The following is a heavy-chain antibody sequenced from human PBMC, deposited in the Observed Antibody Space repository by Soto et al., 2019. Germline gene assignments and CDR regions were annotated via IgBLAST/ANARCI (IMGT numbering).Heavy chain of an antibody. Sequence: SETLSLTCTVSGGSVSSGSYYWSWIRQPPGKGLEWIGYIYYSGSTNYNPSLESRVTISVDTSKNQFSLKLSSVTAADTAVYYCARDLKDSGLDYWGQGTLVTVSS. V-gene: IGHV4-61*01. J-gene: IGHJ4*02. CDR3: ARDLKDSGLDY. CDR1: GGSVSSGSYY. CDR2: IYYSGST. D-gene: IGHD2-15*01.